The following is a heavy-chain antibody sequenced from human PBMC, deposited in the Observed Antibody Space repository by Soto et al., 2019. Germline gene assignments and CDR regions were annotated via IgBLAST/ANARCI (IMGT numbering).Heavy chain of an antibody. CDR1: GFTFSSYA. CDR2: ISGSGGST. CDR3: AKVKYRYGYFYYGMDV. V-gene: IGHV3-23*01. Sequence: EVQLLESGGGLVQPGGSLRLSCAASGFTFSSYAMSWVRQAPGKRLEWVSAISGSGGSTYYADSVKGRFTISRDNSKNTLYLQMNSLRAEDTAVYYCAKVKYRYGYFYYGMDVWGQGTTVTVSS. J-gene: IGHJ6*02. D-gene: IGHD5-18*01.